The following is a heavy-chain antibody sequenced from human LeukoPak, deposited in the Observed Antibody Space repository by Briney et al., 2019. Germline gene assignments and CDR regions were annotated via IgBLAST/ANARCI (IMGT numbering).Heavy chain of an antibody. Sequence: GESLKISCQCSGYSFTRYWIGWVRQVPGKGLEWMGIIHPGDSDTRYSPSFQGQVTISADKPISTAYLQWSSLKASHTAMYYCARLGAYCGGDCYLEYFQHWGQGTLVTVSS. CDR2: IHPGDSDT. D-gene: IGHD2-21*02. V-gene: IGHV5-51*01. CDR3: ARLGAYCGGDCYLEYFQH. CDR1: GYSFTRYW. J-gene: IGHJ1*01.